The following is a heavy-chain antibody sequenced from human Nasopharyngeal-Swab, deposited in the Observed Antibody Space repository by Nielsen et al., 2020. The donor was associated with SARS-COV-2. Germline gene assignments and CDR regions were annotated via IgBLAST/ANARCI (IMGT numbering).Heavy chain of an antibody. CDR3: ARVGSHGTNDAFDI. CDR2: IGTAGDT. CDR1: GFTFSSYD. D-gene: IGHD1-26*01. Sequence: GESLKISCAASGFTFSSYDMHWVRQATGKGLEWVSAIGTAGDTYYPGSVKGRFTISRENAKNSLYLQMNSLRAEDTAVYYCARVGSHGTNDAFDIWGQGTMVTVSS. J-gene: IGHJ3*02. V-gene: IGHV3-13*01.